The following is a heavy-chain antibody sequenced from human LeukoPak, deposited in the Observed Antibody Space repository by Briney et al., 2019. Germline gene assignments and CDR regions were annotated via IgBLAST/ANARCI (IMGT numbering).Heavy chain of an antibody. CDR2: MNPNSGNT. Sequence: ASVKVSCKASRYTFTSYDINWVRQATGQGLEWMGWMNPNSGNTGYAQKFQGRVTMTRNTSISTAYMELSSLRSEDTAVCYCARKRAYYGSGSSRFDPWGQGTLVTVSS. D-gene: IGHD3-10*01. J-gene: IGHJ5*02. CDR3: ARKRAYYGSGSSRFDP. V-gene: IGHV1-8*01. CDR1: RYTFTSYD.